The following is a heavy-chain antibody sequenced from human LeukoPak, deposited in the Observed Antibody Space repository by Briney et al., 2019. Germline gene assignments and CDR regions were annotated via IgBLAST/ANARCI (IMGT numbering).Heavy chain of an antibody. V-gene: IGHV3-23*01. D-gene: IGHD6-6*01. CDR2: FSGSGGGST. CDR1: GFTFSNYA. J-gene: IGHJ6*03. Sequence: GGSLRFSCAASGFTFSNYAMTWVRQAPGKGLEWVSTFSGSGGGSTYYADSVKGRFTISRDNSKSTLYLQMNSLRAEGTAVYYCAKDMYEYSSSYYYYYYYMDVWGMGTTVTVSS. CDR3: AKDMYEYSSSYYYYYYYMDV.